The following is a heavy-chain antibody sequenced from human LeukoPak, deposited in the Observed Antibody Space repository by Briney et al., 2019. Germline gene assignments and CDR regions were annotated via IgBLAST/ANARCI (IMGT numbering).Heavy chain of an antibody. CDR3: ARITYCSSTSCRNYYYYYMDV. V-gene: IGHV1-18*01. Sequence: ASVKVSCKASGGTFSRYAISWVRQAPGQGLEWMGWISAYNGNTNYAQKLQGRVTMTTDTSTSTAYMELRSLRSDDTAVYYCARITYCSSTSCRNYYYYYMDVWGKGTTVTVSS. CDR2: ISAYNGNT. D-gene: IGHD2-2*01. J-gene: IGHJ6*03. CDR1: GGTFSRYA.